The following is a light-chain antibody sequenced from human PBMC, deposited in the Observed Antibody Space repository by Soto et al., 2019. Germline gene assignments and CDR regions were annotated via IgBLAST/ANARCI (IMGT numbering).Light chain of an antibody. Sequence: EIVLTQSPGNLSLSPGERATLSCRASQSVSSSYLAWYQQKPGLAPRLLIFGASSRATVIPDRFTGSGSGTDFTLTISRLEPEDFAVYYCHQCGSSHFTFGPGTKVDIK. CDR1: QSVSSSY. CDR3: HQCGSSHFT. CDR2: GAS. J-gene: IGKJ3*01. V-gene: IGKV3-20*01.